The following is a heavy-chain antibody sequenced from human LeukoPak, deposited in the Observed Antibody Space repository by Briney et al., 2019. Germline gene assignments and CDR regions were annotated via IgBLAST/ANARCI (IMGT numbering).Heavy chain of an antibody. CDR1: GYTFTSYD. CDR2: MNPNRGDT. J-gene: IGHJ4*02. V-gene: IGHV1-8*01. CDR3: ASWGIAAHPVH. Sequence: GASVKVSCKASGYTFTSYDIHWVRQATGQGLEWMGRMNPNRGDTDYAQKFQGRVTMTRDTSISTAYMELSSLRSEDTAVYYCASWGIAAHPVHWGQGTLVTVSS. D-gene: IGHD6-6*01.